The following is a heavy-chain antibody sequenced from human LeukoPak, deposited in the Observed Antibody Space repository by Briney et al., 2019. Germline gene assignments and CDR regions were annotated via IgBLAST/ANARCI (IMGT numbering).Heavy chain of an antibody. CDR2: INPNSGGT. CDR3: ARGGLGTTSY. Sequence: ASVKVSCKASGYTFTGYYMHWVRQAPGQGLEWMGWINPNSGGTNYGRKFQGRVTMTRDTSISTAYMELSSVRSDDTAVYYCARGGLGTTSYWGQGTLVTVPS. V-gene: IGHV1-2*02. CDR1: GYTFTGYY. D-gene: IGHD1-26*01. J-gene: IGHJ4*02.